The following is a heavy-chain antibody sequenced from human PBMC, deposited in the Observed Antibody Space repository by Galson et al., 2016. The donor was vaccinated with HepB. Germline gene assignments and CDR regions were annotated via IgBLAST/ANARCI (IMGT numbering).Heavy chain of an antibody. Sequence: SLRLSCAASGFTVGSYAMTWVRQAPGKGLTLVSSISPSGWSSHNADSVKSPFTTSRDNSKFTLYLQMNSLRAEDTAGDYCARHLRVGSGAHRDVLDSWGRGTMDSGSS. CDR3: ARHLRVGSGAHRDVLDS. J-gene: IGHJ3*02. D-gene: IGHD4/OR15-4a*01. CDR1: GFTVGSYA. CDR2: ISPSGWSS. V-gene: IGHV3-23*01.